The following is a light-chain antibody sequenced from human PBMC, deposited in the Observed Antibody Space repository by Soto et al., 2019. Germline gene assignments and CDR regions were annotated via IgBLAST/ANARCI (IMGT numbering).Light chain of an antibody. Sequence: NVLTQSPGTLSLSPGERATLSCRASQSVSSSELAWYQQKPGQALRLLIYGASIRATGIPDRFSGSGSGTDFTLTINRLEPEDFAVYYCQQYGSSPPVYTFGQGTKLEIK. CDR3: QQYGSSPPVYT. CDR1: QSVSSSE. V-gene: IGKV3-20*01. CDR2: GAS. J-gene: IGKJ2*01.